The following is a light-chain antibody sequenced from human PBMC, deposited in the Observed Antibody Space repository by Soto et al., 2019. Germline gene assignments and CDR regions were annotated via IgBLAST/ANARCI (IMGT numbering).Light chain of an antibody. CDR3: QQYNSLWT. V-gene: IGKV3-15*01. CDR1: QSVSSD. J-gene: IGKJ1*01. CDR2: GAS. Sequence: EIVMTQSPATLSVSPGKRATLSCRASQSVSSDLAWYQQKPGQATSLLIYGASTRATGIPARFSGNGSGTEFTLTISSLQSEDFAVYCCQQYNSLWTFGQGTKVEIK.